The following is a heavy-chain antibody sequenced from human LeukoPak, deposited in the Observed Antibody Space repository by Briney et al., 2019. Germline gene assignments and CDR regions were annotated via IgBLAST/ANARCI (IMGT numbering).Heavy chain of an antibody. CDR2: ISFSGTV. D-gene: IGHD2-21*01. V-gene: IGHV4-59*04. CDR1: GGSITTHY. CDR3: ACGGGAFPT. Sequence: PSETLSLTCIVSGGSITTHYWSWIRQSPGKGLEWIGAISFSGTVYYSPSLNSRVTISVDAPRSRFSLKLTSVTAADTAVYFCACGGGAFPTWGRGMLVTVSS. J-gene: IGHJ5*02.